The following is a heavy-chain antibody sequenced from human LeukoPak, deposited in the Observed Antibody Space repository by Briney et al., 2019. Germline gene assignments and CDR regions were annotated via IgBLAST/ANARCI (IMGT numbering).Heavy chain of an antibody. CDR2: SRNKANSYTT. J-gene: IGHJ4*02. CDR1: GFTFSDHQ. D-gene: IGHD3-10*01. CDR3: ARGSEGSPFDF. V-gene: IGHV3-72*01. Sequence: GGSLRLSCAASGFTFSDHQMDWVRQAPGKGLEWVGRSRNKANSYTTSYAASVQGRFTLSRDDSNNSLYLQMNSLKTEDTAVYYCARGSEGSPFDFWGQGTLVAASS.